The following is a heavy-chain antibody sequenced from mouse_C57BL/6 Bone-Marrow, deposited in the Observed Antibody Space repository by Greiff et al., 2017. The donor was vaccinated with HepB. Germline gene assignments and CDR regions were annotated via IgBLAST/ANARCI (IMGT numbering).Heavy chain of an antibody. Sequence: EVQLQQSGAELVRPGASVKLSCTASGFNIKDDYMHWVKQRPEQGLEWIGWIDPENGDTEYASKFQGKATITADTSSNTAYLQLSSLTSEDTAVYYCTTWYYGSWYFDVWGTGTTVTVSS. D-gene: IGHD1-1*01. V-gene: IGHV14-4*01. CDR3: TTWYYGSWYFDV. CDR2: IDPENGDT. J-gene: IGHJ1*03. CDR1: GFNIKDDY.